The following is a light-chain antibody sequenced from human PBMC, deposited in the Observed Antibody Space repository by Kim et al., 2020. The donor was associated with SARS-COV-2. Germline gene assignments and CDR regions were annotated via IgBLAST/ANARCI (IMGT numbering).Light chain of an antibody. CDR3: QAWDSSYVV. V-gene: IGLV3-1*01. CDR1: KLGDKY. CDR2: QDS. Sequence: SVSPGQTASITCSGDKLGDKYACWYQLKPGQSPVLVIYQDSKRPSGIPERFSGSNSGNTATLTISGTQAMDEADYYCQAWDSSYVVFGGGTQLTVL. J-gene: IGLJ2*01.